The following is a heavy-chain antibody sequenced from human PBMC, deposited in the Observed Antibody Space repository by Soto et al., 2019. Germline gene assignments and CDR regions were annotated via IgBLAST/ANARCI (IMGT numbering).Heavy chain of an antibody. CDR2: INSDGSST. CDR1: GFTFSSYW. V-gene: IGHV3-74*01. CDR3: AREGDIVVVPAINWFDP. Sequence: TGGSLRLSCAASGFTFSSYWMHWVRQAPGKGLVWVSRINSDGSSTSYADSVKGRFTISRDNAKNTLYLQMNSLRAEDTAVYYCAREGDIVVVPAINWFDPWGQGTLVTVSS. D-gene: IGHD2-2*01. J-gene: IGHJ5*02.